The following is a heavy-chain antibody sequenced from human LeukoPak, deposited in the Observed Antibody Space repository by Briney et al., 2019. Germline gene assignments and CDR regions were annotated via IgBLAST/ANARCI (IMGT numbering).Heavy chain of an antibody. CDR2: IYTSGST. CDR3: ARVAGTTVFWFDP. Sequence: SETLSLTCTVSGGSISSSSYYWSWIRQPAGKGLEWIGRIYTSGSTNYNPSLKSRVTISVDTSKNQFSLKLSSVTAADTAVYYCARVAGTTVFWFDPWGQGTLVTVSS. V-gene: IGHV4-61*02. J-gene: IGHJ5*02. D-gene: IGHD1-1*01. CDR1: GGSISSSSYY.